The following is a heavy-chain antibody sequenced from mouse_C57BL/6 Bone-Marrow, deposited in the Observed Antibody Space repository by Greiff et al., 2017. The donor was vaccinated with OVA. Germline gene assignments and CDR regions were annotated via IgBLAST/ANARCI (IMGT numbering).Heavy chain of an antibody. Sequence: QVQLQQSGPGLVAPSQRLSITCTVSGFSLTSYGVHWVRQTQGTGLEWRVVIWSDGSTTYTSALKSRRSISKDNSKSQVFLKMNNLQTDDTAMYYCARQSYYINSLAMDYWVQGTSVTVSS. CDR3: ARQSYYINSLAMDY. J-gene: IGHJ4*01. CDR2: IWSDGST. D-gene: IGHD2-5*01. CDR1: GFSLTSYG. V-gene: IGHV2-6-1*01.